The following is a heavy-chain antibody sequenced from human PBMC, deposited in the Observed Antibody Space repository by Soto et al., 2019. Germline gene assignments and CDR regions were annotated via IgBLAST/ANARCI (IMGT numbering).Heavy chain of an antibody. J-gene: IGHJ4*02. V-gene: IGHV4-4*02. CDR3: VCNGYYSLDH. Sequence: QVQLQESGPGLVKPSGTLSLTCAVSGDSMSSADWWSWVRQPPGKGLEWIGEIHHSGGIHYHPSLRSRFTISVYMSKNQFSLNLSSVTAADTAVYFCVCNGYYSLDHWGQGTLVIVSP. D-gene: IGHD6-25*01. CDR2: IHHSGGI. CDR1: GDSMSSADW.